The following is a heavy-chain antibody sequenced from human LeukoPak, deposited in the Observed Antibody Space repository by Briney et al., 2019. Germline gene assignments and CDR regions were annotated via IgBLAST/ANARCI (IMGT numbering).Heavy chain of an antibody. D-gene: IGHD6-19*01. CDR1: GFTVSSNY. J-gene: IGHJ4*02. CDR2: INSGGTT. V-gene: IGHV3-53*01. CDR3: AKERNLEIAVAGTIFDY. Sequence: GGSLRLSCAASGFTVSSNYMNWVRQAPGKGLEWVSVINSGGTTHYADSVKGRFTISRDNAKNSLYLQMTSLKAEDTAVYYCAKERNLEIAVAGTIFDYWGQGTLVTVSS.